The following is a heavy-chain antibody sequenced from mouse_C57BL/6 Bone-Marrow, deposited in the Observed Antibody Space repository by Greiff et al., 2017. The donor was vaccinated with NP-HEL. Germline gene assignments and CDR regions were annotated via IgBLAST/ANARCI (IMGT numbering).Heavy chain of an antibody. D-gene: IGHD3-2*02. V-gene: IGHV1-62-2*01. CDR2: FYPGSGSI. CDR3: ARHALAAQATFYAMDY. CDR1: GYTFTEYT. Sequence: QVHVKQSGAELVKPGASVKLSCKASGYTFTEYTIHWVKQRSGQGLEWIGWFYPGSGSIKYNEKFKDKATLTADKSSSTVYMELSRLTSEDSAVYFCARHALAAQATFYAMDYWGQGTSVTVSS. J-gene: IGHJ4*01.